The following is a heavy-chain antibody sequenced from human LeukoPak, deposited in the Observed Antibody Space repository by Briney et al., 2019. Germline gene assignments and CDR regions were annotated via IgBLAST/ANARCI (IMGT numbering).Heavy chain of an antibody. V-gene: IGHV3-64*01. CDR3: ARGIQMATIDY. D-gene: IGHD5-24*01. CDR2: ISSNGGST. CDR1: GFTFSSYG. J-gene: IGHJ4*02. Sequence: AGGSLRLSCAASGFTFSSYGMHWVRQAPGKGLEYVSAISSNGGSTYSANSVKGRFTISRDNSKNTLYLQMGSLRAEDMAVYYCARGIQMATIDYWGQGTLVTVSS.